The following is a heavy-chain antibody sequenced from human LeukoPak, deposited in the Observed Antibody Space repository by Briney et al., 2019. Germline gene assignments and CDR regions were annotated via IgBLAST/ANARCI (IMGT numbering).Heavy chain of an antibody. D-gene: IGHD5-12*01. CDR1: GGSISSGGYY. Sequence: KPSETLSLTCTVSGGSISSGGYYWSWIRQHPGKGLEWIGYIYYSGSTYYNPSLKSRVTISVDTSKNQFSLELSSVTAADTAVYYCARDRGPYSGYDSYYFDYWGQGTLVTVSS. CDR2: IYYSGST. J-gene: IGHJ4*02. V-gene: IGHV4-31*03. CDR3: ARDRGPYSGYDSYYFDY.